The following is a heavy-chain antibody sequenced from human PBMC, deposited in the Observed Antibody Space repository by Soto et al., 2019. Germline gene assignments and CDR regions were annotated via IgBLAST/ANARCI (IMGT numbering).Heavy chain of an antibody. J-gene: IGHJ4*02. D-gene: IGHD4-17*01. CDR3: TRQPSPSYGDHPASDY. Sequence: EVQLVESGGGLVQPGGSLKLSCAASGFTFSGSAMHWVRQASGKGLEWVGRIRSKANSYATAYAASVKGRFTISRDDSKNTAYLQMNSLKTEDTAVYYCTRQPSPSYGDHPASDYWGQGTLVTVSS. CDR2: IRSKANSYAT. V-gene: IGHV3-73*02. CDR1: GFTFSGSA.